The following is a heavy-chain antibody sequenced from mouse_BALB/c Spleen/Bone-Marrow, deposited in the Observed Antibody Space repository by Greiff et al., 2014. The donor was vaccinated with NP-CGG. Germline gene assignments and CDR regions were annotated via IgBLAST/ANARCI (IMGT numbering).Heavy chain of an antibody. CDR3: ARLGNDDAMDY. CDR2: INSNGGST. J-gene: IGHJ4*01. CDR1: GFTFSSYY. D-gene: IGHD2-12*01. V-gene: IGHV5-6-2*01. Sequence: VQLKESGGGLVKLGGSLKLSCAAPGFTFSSYYMSWVRQTPEKRLELVAAINSNGGSTYYPDTVKGRFTISRDNAKNTLYLQMSSLKSEDTALYYCARLGNDDAMDYWGQGTSVTVSS.